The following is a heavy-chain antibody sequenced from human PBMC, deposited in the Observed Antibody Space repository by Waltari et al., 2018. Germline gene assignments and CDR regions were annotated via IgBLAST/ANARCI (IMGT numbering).Heavy chain of an antibody. D-gene: IGHD5-12*01. V-gene: IGHV1-69*08. Sequence: HVQMEQSGAEVKKPGSSVKVSCKASGDTFSSYSITWVRQAPGQGLEWVGRIIPIIGKTTYAQQFQGRVTIIADKSTTTAYMELGGLKSDDTAIYYCARGYRRDYSENSGYLDQWGQGTLVTVSS. CDR1: GDTFSSYS. CDR2: IIPIIGKT. J-gene: IGHJ4*02. CDR3: ARGYRRDYSENSGYLDQ.